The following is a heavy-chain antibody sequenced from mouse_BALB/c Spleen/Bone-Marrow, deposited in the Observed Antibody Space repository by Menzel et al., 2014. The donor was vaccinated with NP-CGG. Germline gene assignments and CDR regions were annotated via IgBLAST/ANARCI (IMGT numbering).Heavy chain of an antibody. CDR3: ARRTTVVAYYFDY. CDR1: GYTFTEYT. CDR2: INPNNGGT. V-gene: IGHV1-18*01. Sequence: DVKLVESGPELVKPGASVKISCKTSGYTFTEYTMHWVKQSHGKSLEWIGGINPNNGGTSYNQKFKGKATLTVDKSSSTAYMELRSLTSEDSAVYYCARRTTVVAYYFDYWGQGTPLTVSS. D-gene: IGHD1-1*01. J-gene: IGHJ2*01.